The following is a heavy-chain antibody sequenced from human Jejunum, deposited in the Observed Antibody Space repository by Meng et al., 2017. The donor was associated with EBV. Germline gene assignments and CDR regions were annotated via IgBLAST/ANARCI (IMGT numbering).Heavy chain of an antibody. V-gene: IGHV1-8*01. CDR1: GFTFTNYD. J-gene: IGHJ5*02. D-gene: IGHD3-3*01. CDR2: MNPSNGKT. CDR3: ARGAQPIDL. Sequence: HLGQSGAGVKKPGASVKVSCKASGFTFTNYDINWVRQASGQGLEWMGWMNPSNGKTGYAQKFQGRVTMTRDASTSTAYMELSSLRSDDTAVYFCARGAQPIDLWGQGTLVTVSS.